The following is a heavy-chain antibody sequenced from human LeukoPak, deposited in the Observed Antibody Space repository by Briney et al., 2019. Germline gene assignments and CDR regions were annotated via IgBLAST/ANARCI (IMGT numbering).Heavy chain of an antibody. V-gene: IGHV3-74*01. CDR3: ARAGDYGSGSCAFDM. CDR1: GFTFSSYW. Sequence: GGSLRLSCAASGFTFSSYWMHWVRQAPGKGLVWVSRIRSDGSTTYADSVKGRFSISRDNAKNTLYLQMNSLRAEDTAVYYCARAGDYGSGSCAFDMWGQGTMVTVSS. D-gene: IGHD3-10*01. J-gene: IGHJ3*02. CDR2: IRSDGST.